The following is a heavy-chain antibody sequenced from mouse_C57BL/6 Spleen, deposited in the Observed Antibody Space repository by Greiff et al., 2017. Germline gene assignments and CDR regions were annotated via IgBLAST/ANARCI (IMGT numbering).Heavy chain of an antibody. V-gene: IGHV14-2*01. CDR1: GFNIKDYY. CDR2: IDPEDGEP. J-gene: IGHJ2*01. Sequence: VQLQQSGAELVKPGASVKLSCTASGFNIKDYYMHWVKQRTEQGLEWIGRIDPEDGEPKYAPKFQGKATITADTSSNTAYLQLSSLTSEDTAVYYCANSFITTVVEPSGYWGQGTTLTVSS. D-gene: IGHD1-1*01. CDR3: ANSFITTVVEPSGY.